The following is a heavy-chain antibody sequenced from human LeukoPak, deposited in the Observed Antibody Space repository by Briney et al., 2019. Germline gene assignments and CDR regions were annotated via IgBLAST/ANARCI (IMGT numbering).Heavy chain of an antibody. CDR1: GNTFTSYG. CDR3: ARGSDDFWSGYYMFDH. V-gene: IGHV1-18*01. D-gene: IGHD3-3*01. Sequence: ASVKVSCKASGNTFTSYGISWVRQAPGQGLEWMGWISAYNGNTNYAQKLQGRVTMTTDTSTSTAYMELRSLRSDDTAVYYCARGSDDFWSGYYMFDHWGQGTLVTVSS. J-gene: IGHJ4*02. CDR2: ISAYNGNT.